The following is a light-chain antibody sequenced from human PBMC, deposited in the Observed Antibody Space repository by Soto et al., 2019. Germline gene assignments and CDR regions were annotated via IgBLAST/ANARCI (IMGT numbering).Light chain of an antibody. Sequence: EIVLTQSPGTLSLSPGERATLSCRASQSVSSRYLTWYQQKPGQAPRLLIYGPSSRATGIPDRFSGSGSGTDFPLTISRLEPEDFAVYSCQQYGGSPPITFGQGTRLEIK. CDR2: GPS. V-gene: IGKV3-20*01. CDR3: QQYGGSPPIT. J-gene: IGKJ5*01. CDR1: QSVSSRY.